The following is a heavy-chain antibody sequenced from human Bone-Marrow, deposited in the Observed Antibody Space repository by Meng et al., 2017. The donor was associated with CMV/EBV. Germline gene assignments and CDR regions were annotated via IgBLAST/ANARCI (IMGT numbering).Heavy chain of an antibody. CDR2: IKQDGSEK. D-gene: IGHD1-7*01. CDR3: ARDRGTQLELRPFSDY. J-gene: IGHJ4*02. CDR1: GFNFRSYW. Sequence: GESLKISCGVSGFNFRSYWMSWVRQTPGKGLEWVANIKQDGSEKYYVDSVKGRFTISRDNAKNSLSLQMNSLRAEDTAIYYCARDRGTQLELRPFSDYWGQGTLVTVSS. V-gene: IGHV3-7*01.